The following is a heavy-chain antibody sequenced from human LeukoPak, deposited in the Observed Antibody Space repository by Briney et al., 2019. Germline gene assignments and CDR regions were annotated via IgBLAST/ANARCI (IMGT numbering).Heavy chain of an antibody. J-gene: IGHJ6*02. V-gene: IGHV7-4-1*02. CDR1: GYTFTSYA. CDR3: ARARAHYYYYGMDV. CDR2: INTNTGNP. Sequence: ASVKVSCKPSGYTFTSYAMNWVRQAPGQGLEWMGWINTNTGNPTYAQGFTGRFVFSLDTSVSTAYLQISSLKAEDTAVYYCARARAHYYYYGMDVWGQGTTVTVSS.